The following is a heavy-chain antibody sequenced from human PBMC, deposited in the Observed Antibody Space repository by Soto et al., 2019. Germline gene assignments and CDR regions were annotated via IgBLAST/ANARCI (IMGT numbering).Heavy chain of an antibody. Sequence: QVQLVQSGAEVRKPGSSVRVSCKASGGSFNRHPISWVRQAPGQGLEWMGGIIPIFGTANHAQKFQGRVTIIADESTSTVYMELRSLRPDDTAIYYCARGWGYDSTDYYYAYWGQGTLVIVS. D-gene: IGHD3-22*01. CDR2: IIPIFGTA. CDR1: GGSFNRHP. J-gene: IGHJ4*02. V-gene: IGHV1-69*01. CDR3: ARGWGYDSTDYYYAY.